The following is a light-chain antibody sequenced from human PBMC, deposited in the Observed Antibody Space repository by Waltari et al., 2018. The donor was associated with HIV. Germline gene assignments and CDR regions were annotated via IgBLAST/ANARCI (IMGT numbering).Light chain of an antibody. CDR3: SSVANKSTSI. J-gene: IGLJ2*01. CDR1: SSDVGKYNL. V-gene: IGLV2-23*02. CDR2: DVT. Sequence: QSALTQPASVSGSLGQSITISCTGTSSDVGKYNLVSWFQQHPGKAPKFMIYDVTKRPAGVSDRFSGSKSGNTASLTISGLQAEDEADYYCSSVANKSTSIFGGGTKLTVL.